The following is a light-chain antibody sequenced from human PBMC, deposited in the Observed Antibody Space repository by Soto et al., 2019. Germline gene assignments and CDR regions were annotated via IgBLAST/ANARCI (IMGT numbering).Light chain of an antibody. CDR1: QSVLYSSNNKNY. J-gene: IGKJ1*01. V-gene: IGKV4-1*01. CDR2: WAS. Sequence: DIVMTQSPDSLAVSLGERATINCKSSQSVLYSSNNKNYLAWYQQKPGQPPKLLIYWASTRESGVPDRFSGSGSGTDFYLTISSLQAEDVAVYYCQQHYSTPQTFGQGTKVEIK. CDR3: QQHYSTPQT.